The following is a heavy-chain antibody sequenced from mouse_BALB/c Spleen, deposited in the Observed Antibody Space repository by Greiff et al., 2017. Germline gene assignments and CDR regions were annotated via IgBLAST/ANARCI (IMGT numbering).Heavy chain of an antibody. CDR2: ISSGGSYT. V-gene: IGHV5-9-4*01. CDR1: GFTFSSYA. CDR3: ARDGRNFDV. Sequence: EVMLVESGGGLVKPGGSLKLSCAASGFTFSSYAMSWVRQSPEKRLEWVAEISSGGSYTYYPDTVTGRFTISRDNAKNTLYLEMSSLRSEDTAMYYCARDGRNFDVWGAGTTVTVSS. J-gene: IGHJ1*01.